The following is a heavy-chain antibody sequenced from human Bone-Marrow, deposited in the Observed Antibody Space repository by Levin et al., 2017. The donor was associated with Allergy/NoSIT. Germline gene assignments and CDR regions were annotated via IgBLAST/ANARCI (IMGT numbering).Heavy chain of an antibody. J-gene: IGHJ4*02. D-gene: IGHD4-17*01. CDR3: TRDNGYGDLFDY. CDR2: ISSDGTRT. CDR1: GFTFRTYP. Sequence: GGSLRLSCIASGFTFRTYPMHWVRQAPGKGLEWVAAISSDGTRTYYADSVKARFTFSRDNSKNTVYLQMDSLRPEDTAVYYCTRDNGYGDLFDYWGQGTLVTVSS. V-gene: IGHV3-30-3*01.